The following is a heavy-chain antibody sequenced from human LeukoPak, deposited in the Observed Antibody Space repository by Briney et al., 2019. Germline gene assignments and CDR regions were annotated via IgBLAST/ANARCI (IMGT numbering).Heavy chain of an antibody. D-gene: IGHD3-22*01. CDR1: GYTFTSYY. J-gene: IGHJ4*02. CDR2: INPSGGST. CDR3: ARVTHYYDSSGYEYYFDY. Sequence: ASVKVSCKASGYTFTSYYMHWVRQAPGQGLEWMGIINPSGGSTSYAQKFRGRVTLSVDTSKNQFSLKLSSVTAADTAVYYCARVTHYYDSSGYEYYFDYWGQGTLVTVSS. V-gene: IGHV1-46*01.